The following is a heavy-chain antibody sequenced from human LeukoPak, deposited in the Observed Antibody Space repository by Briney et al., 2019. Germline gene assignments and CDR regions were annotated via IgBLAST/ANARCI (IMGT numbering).Heavy chain of an antibody. Sequence: GGSLRLSCAASGFSVSNNYVRRVRQPPGKGPEWVSVIYADGQTYYADSVRGRFTISRDNSKNTVCLQMSSLRAEDAAVYYCAKGFYDDSGYYYVAFDSWGQGTLVTVSS. J-gene: IGHJ4*02. CDR1: GFSVSNNY. V-gene: IGHV3-53*01. D-gene: IGHD3-22*01. CDR3: AKGFYDDSGYYYVAFDS. CDR2: IYADGQT.